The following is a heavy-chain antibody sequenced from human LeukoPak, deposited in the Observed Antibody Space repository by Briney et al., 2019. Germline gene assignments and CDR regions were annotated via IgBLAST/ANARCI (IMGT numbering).Heavy chain of an antibody. D-gene: IGHD6-6*01. CDR3: AGGPRRQLVNLGDAFDI. CDR1: GFTFSSYG. CDR2: ISYDGSNK. Sequence: PGGSLRLSCAASGFTFSSYGMHWVRQAPGKGLEWVAVISYDGSNKYYADSVKGRFTISRDNSKNTLYLQMNSLRAEDTAVYYCAGGPRRQLVNLGDAFDIWGQGTMVTVSS. J-gene: IGHJ3*02. V-gene: IGHV3-30*03.